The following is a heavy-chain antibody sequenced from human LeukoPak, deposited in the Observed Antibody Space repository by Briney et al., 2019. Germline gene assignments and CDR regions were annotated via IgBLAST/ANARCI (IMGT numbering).Heavy chain of an antibody. CDR3: ARDWRIAVAGTEGDY. V-gene: IGHV1-2*06. D-gene: IGHD6-19*01. J-gene: IGHJ4*02. CDR2: INPNSGGT. Sequence: ASVKVSCKASGYTFTGYYMHWVRQAPGQGLEWMGRINPNSGGTNYAQKFHGRVTMTRDTYISTAYVELSRLRSGDTAVYYCARDWRIAVAGTEGDYWGQGTLVTVSS. CDR1: GYTFTGYY.